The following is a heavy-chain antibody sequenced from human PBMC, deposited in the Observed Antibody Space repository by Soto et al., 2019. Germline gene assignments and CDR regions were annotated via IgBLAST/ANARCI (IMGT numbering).Heavy chain of an antibody. V-gene: IGHV1-18*01. CDR3: ARVPTSIAAAGTLDY. CDR1: GYTFTSYG. Sequence: ASVKVSCKASGYTFTSYGISWVRQAPGQGLEWMGWISAYNGNTNYAQKLQGRVTMTTDTSTSTAYMELRSLRSDDTAVYYCARVPTSIAAAGTLDYWGQGTLVTVSS. D-gene: IGHD6-13*01. CDR2: ISAYNGNT. J-gene: IGHJ4*02.